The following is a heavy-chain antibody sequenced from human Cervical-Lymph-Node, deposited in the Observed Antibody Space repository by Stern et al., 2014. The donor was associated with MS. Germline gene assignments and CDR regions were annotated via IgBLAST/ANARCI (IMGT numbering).Heavy chain of an antibody. Sequence: QVQLVQSGAEVKKPGASVKVSCKASGYTFTGYYMHWVRQAPGQGLEWMGWINPNSGGTNYAQKFKGWVTMTRDTSISTAYMELSRLRSDDTAVYYCARDLYTVTAGYSYGMDVWGQGTTVTVSS. V-gene: IGHV1-2*04. CDR3: ARDLYTVTAGYSYGMDV. CDR2: INPNSGGT. D-gene: IGHD4-11*01. CDR1: GYTFTGYY. J-gene: IGHJ6*02.